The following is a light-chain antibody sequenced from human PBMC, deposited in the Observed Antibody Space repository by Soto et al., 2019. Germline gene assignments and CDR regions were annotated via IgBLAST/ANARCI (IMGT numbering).Light chain of an antibody. J-gene: IGLJ3*02. CDR1: SSDVGGYNY. Sequence: QAVVTQPASVSGSPGQSITISCTGTSSDVGGYNYLSWYQQHPGKAPRVMIYEVSNRPSGVSNRFSGSKSGNTASLTISGVQAEDESDYFCSSYTTSGTPVFGGGTKVTVL. CDR2: EVS. V-gene: IGLV2-14*01. CDR3: SSYTTSGTPV.